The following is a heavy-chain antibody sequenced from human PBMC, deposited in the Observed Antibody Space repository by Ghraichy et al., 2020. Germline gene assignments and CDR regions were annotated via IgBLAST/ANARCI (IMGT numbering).Heavy chain of an antibody. CDR2: INPDGSVR. Sequence: GESLNISCAGSGFTLSNAWMSWVRQAPGKGLEWVANINPDGSVRDYVDSVKGRFSISRDDAENSLYLQMNNLRVEDTAVYYCARGYIGWGQGTLVTVS. V-gene: IGHV3-7*03. J-gene: IGHJ4*02. CDR3: ARGYIG. CDR1: GFTLSNAW. D-gene: IGHD5-18*01.